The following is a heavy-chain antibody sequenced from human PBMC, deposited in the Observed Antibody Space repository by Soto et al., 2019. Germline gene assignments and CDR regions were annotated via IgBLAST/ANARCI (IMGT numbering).Heavy chain of an antibody. CDR1: GFTFSSHW. D-gene: IGHD2-2*02. J-gene: IGHJ4*02. Sequence: EVQLVESGGGLVQPGGSLRLSCAASGFTFSSHWMNWVRQAPGKGLEWVANINEDGSEKWYVDSVKGRFTIARDNAENSLYLQMNSLRAEDTAIYYCAIDRYCGSTSCYTPIDYWGQGSLVTVSS. V-gene: IGHV3-7*01. CDR2: INEDGSEK. CDR3: AIDRYCGSTSCYTPIDY.